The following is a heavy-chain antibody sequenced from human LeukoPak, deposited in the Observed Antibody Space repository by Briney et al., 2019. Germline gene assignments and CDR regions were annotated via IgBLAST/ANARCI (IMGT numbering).Heavy chain of an antibody. CDR3: AKKTPGIHPFDS. D-gene: IGHD6-13*01. Sequence: GGSLRLSCAASGFTFRTSAFSWVRQSQGRGLEWVSTVGTDSDTYYADSVKGRFTISRDNSKNTVHLQMTGLRADDTAVYYCAKKTPGIHPFDSWGQGTLVTVSP. CDR2: VGTDSDT. J-gene: IGHJ4*02. V-gene: IGHV3-23*01. CDR1: GFTFRTSA.